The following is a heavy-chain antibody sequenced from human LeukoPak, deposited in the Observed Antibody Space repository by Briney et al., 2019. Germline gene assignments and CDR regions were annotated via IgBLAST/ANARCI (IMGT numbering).Heavy chain of an antibody. J-gene: IGHJ4*02. CDR2: FYPGGST. CDR3: ARGGESVGVDFDY. D-gene: IGHD1-26*01. V-gene: IGHV3-66*01. CDR1: GFTVSSNY. Sequence: GGSLRPSCAASGFTVSSNYMSWVRQAPGKGLEWVSVFYPGGSTYYADSVKGRFTISRDNSKNTLYLQMDSLRAEDTAVYYCARGGESVGVDFDYWGQGTLVTVSS.